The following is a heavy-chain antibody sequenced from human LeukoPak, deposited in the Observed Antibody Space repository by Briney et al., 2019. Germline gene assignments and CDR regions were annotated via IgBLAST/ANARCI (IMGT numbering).Heavy chain of an antibody. CDR1: GFTFSSYA. CDR3: AKVLPRAYYYDSSGSYYFDY. J-gene: IGHJ4*02. V-gene: IGHV3-23*01. CDR2: ISGSGGST. Sequence: GGSLRLSCAASGFTFSSYAMSWVRQAPGKGLEWVSAISGSGGSTHYADSVKGRFTISRDNSKNTLYLQMNSLRAEDTAVYYCAKVLPRAYYYDSSGSYYFDYWGQGTLVTVSS. D-gene: IGHD3-22*01.